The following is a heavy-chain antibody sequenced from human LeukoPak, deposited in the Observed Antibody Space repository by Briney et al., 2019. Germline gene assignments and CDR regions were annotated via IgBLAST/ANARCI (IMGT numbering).Heavy chain of an antibody. Sequence: RGSLRLSCAASGFTFSSYWMNWARQAPGEGLEWVASINHNGNVNYYVDSVKGRFTISRDNAKNSLYLQMSNLRAADTAVYFCARGGGLDVSGQGATVTVSS. CDR2: INHNGNVN. D-gene: IGHD3-16*01. CDR3: ARGGGLDV. CDR1: GFTFSSYW. V-gene: IGHV3-7*03. J-gene: IGHJ6*02.